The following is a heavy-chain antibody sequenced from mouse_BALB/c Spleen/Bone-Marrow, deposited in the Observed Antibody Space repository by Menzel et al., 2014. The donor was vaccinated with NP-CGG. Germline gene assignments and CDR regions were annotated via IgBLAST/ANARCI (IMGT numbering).Heavy chain of an antibody. CDR1: GYTFXTYT. V-gene: IGHV1-4*01. CDR2: INPSSGYT. Sequence: VQLQQSGAELARPGASVKMSCRASGYTFXTYTIHWVRQRPGQGLEWIGYINPSSGYTNYIQKFKNKATLTADKSSSPAYMQLSSLTSEDSAVYYCARRDDGYVFFDYWGQGTTLTVSS. D-gene: IGHD2-3*01. J-gene: IGHJ2*01. CDR3: ARRDDGYVFFDY.